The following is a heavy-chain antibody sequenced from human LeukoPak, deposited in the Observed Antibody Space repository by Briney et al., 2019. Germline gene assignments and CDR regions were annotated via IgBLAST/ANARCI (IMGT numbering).Heavy chain of an antibody. V-gene: IGHV3-66*02. Sequence: GGSLRLSCAASGFTFSSYGMHWVRQAPGKGLEWVSVIYSGGSTYYADSVKGRFTISRDNSKNTLYLQMNSLRAEDTAVYYCARGGYSSDYWGQGTLVTVSS. CDR3: ARGGYSSDY. J-gene: IGHJ4*02. CDR1: GFTFSSYG. CDR2: IYSGGST. D-gene: IGHD6-13*01.